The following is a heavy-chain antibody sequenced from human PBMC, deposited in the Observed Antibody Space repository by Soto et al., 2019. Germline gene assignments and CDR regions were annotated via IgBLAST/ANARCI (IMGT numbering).Heavy chain of an antibody. J-gene: IGHJ6*02. V-gene: IGHV1-69*02. CDR3: ARVLGPPDYCYYGMDV. D-gene: IGHD7-27*01. CDR1: GSTFSSYT. CDR2: IIPILGIA. Sequence: QVQLVQSGAEVKKPGSSVKVSCKASGSTFSSYTISWVRQAPGQGLEWMGRIIPILGIANYAQKFQGRVTITADKSTSTAYMELSSLRSEDTAVYYCARVLGPPDYCYYGMDVWGQGTTVTVSS.